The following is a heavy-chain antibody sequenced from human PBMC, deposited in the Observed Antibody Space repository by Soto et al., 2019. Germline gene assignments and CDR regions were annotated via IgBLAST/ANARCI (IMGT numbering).Heavy chain of an antibody. CDR3: ARSAFYSGSYPAH. CDR1: GFTFSSYS. D-gene: IGHD1-26*01. Sequence: KPGGSLRLSCAASGFTFSSYSMNWVRQAPGKGLEWVSSISSSSSYIYYADSVKGRFTISRDNAKNSLYLQMNSLRAEDTAVYYCARSAFYSGSYPAHWSQGTLVTVSS. J-gene: IGHJ4*02. CDR2: ISSSSSYI. V-gene: IGHV3-21*01.